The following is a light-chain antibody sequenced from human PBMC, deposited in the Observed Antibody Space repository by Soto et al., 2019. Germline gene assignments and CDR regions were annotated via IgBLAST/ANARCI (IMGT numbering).Light chain of an antibody. Sequence: QSVLTQPPSVSGAPGQRVTISCTGSSSNIGAGYDVHWYQQLPGTAPKLLIYGNSNRPSGVPDRFSGSKSGTSASLAITGLQAEDEADYYCQSYDSRLSGYAVFGGGTKVTVL. CDR2: GNS. CDR3: QSYDSRLSGYAV. V-gene: IGLV1-40*01. CDR1: SSNIGAGYD. J-gene: IGLJ2*01.